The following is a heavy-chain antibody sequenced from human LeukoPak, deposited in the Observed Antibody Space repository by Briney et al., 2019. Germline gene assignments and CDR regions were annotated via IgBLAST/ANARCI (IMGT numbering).Heavy chain of an antibody. V-gene: IGHV4-59*01. D-gene: IGHD3-10*01. CDR2: IYYSGYT. CDR1: GGSISSYY. J-gene: IGHJ3*02. Sequence: PSETLSLTCTVSGGSISSYYWSWIRQPPGKGLEWIGYIYYSGYTNYNPSLKSRVTISVDMSKNQFSLKLSSVTAADTAVYYCARAPPYYYGSGWGNAFDIWGQGTMVTVSS. CDR3: ARAPPYYYGSGWGNAFDI.